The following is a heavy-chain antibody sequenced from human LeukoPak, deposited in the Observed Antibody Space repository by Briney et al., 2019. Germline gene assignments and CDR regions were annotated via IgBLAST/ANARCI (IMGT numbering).Heavy chain of an antibody. Sequence: SETLSLTCTVSGGSISSYYWSWIRQPPGKGLEWIGYIYYSRSTNYNPSLKSRVTISVDTSKNQFSLKLSSVTAADTAVYYCARAKGDYVWGSYRPGGLDYWGQGTLVTVSS. CDR2: IYYSRST. CDR3: ARAKGDYVWGSYRPGGLDY. CDR1: GGSISSYY. D-gene: IGHD3-16*02. V-gene: IGHV4-59*01. J-gene: IGHJ4*02.